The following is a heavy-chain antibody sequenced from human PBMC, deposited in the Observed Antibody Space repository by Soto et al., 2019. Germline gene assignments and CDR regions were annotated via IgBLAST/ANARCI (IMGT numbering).Heavy chain of an antibody. V-gene: IGHV6-1*01. J-gene: IGHJ3*01. CDR3: ARDVVVVAAQEFLGDAFDV. Sequence: SHTLSLTCAISGENVSSNTAAWSLIRQSPSRGLEWLARTYYRSKWYNDYAVSVKSRISINLDTSKNQLSLQLISVTPADTAVYYCARDVVVVAAQEFLGDAFDVWGQGTKVTVSS. D-gene: IGHD2-15*01. CDR2: TYYRSKWYN. CDR1: GENVSSNTAA.